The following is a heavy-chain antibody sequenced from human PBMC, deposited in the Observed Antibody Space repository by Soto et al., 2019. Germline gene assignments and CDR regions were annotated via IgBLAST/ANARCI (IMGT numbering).Heavy chain of an antibody. D-gene: IGHD3-22*01. V-gene: IGHV1-58*01. CDR3: AADVPSASWYYDSSGYYGRNFDY. Sequence: SVKVSCKASGFTFTSSAVQWVRQARGQRLEWIGWIVVGSGNTNYAQKFQERVTITRDMFTSTAYMELSSLRSEDTAVYYCAADVPSASWYYDSSGYYGRNFDYWGQGTLVTVSS. J-gene: IGHJ4*02. CDR1: GFTFTSSA. CDR2: IVVGSGNT.